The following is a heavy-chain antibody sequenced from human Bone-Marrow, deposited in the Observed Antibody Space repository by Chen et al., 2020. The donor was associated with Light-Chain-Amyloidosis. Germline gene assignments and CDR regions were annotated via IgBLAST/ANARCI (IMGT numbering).Heavy chain of an antibody. J-gene: IGHJ4*02. CDR3: ARDWYDYVWGSYRYPFDY. CDR1: GGSISSRSYY. CDR2: IYYSGST. D-gene: IGHD3-16*02. V-gene: IGHV4-39*07. Sequence: QLQLQESGPGLVKPSETLSLTCTVSGGSISSRSYYWGGIRQPPGKGLEWIGSIYYSGSTYYNPSLKSRVTISVDTSKNQFSLKLSSVTAADTAVYYCARDWYDYVWGSYRYPFDYWGQGTLVTVSS.